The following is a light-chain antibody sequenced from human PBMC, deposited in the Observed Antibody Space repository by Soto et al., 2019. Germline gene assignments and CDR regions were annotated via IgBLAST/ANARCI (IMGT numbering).Light chain of an antibody. Sequence: QSALTQPASVSGSPGQSITVSCTGTSSDVGSYNRVSWYQQPPGTAPKLIIYDVSNRPLVVPDRFFGSKSGNTASLTISGLQAEDEADYYCCSYTTRATYVFGTGTKVNVL. V-gene: IGLV2-18*02. J-gene: IGLJ1*01. CDR1: SSDVGSYNR. CDR3: CSYTTRATYV. CDR2: DVS.